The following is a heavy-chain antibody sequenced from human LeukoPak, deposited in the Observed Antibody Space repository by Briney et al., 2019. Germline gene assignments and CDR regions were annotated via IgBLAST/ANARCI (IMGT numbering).Heavy chain of an antibody. CDR1: GFTFSDHY. CDR2: IYYSGST. V-gene: IGHV4-38-2*01. Sequence: GSLRLSCAASGFTFSDHYMSWIRQAPGKGLEWIGSIYYSGSTYYNPSLQSRVTISVDTSKNQFSLKLSSVTAADTAVYYCFLYCSSISCSLDYWGQGTLVTVSS. CDR3: FLYCSSISCSLDY. J-gene: IGHJ4*02. D-gene: IGHD2-2*01.